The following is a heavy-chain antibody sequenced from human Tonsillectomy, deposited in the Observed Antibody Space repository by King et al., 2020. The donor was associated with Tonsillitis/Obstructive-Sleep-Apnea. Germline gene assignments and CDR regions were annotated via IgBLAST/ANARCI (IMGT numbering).Heavy chain of an antibody. D-gene: IGHD3-22*01. CDR3: VKGPYYYDSSGYFYDY. J-gene: IGHJ4*02. CDR1: GFTFDDYA. CDR2: ISWNGGNI. V-gene: IGHV3-9*01. Sequence: VQLVESGGGLVQPGRSLRLSCAASGFTFDDYAMHWVRQAPGKGLEWVSGISWNGGNIGYADSVKGRFTISRDNAKNSLFLQMNSLRAEDTALYYCVKGPYYYDSSGYFYDYWGRGTLVTVSS.